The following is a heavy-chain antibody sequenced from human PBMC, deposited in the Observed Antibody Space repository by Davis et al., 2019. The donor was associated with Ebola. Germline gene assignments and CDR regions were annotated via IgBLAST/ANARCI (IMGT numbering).Heavy chain of an antibody. J-gene: IGHJ3*01. CDR2: IPFDGSGT. CDR1: GFDFSIYG. CDR3: ARVGYTYTIRRPFDV. D-gene: IGHD5-18*01. Sequence: PGGSLRLSCVASGFDFSIYGMHWVRQAPGKGLEWVAVIPFDGSGTFYADSVKGRFTISRDNSKNTLYLRMGSLRVEDTALYYCARVGYTYTIRRPFDVWGRGTMVTVSS. V-gene: IGHV3-33*05.